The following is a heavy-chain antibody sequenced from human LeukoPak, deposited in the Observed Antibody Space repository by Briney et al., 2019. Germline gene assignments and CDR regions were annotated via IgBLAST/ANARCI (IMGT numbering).Heavy chain of an antibody. V-gene: IGHV1-18*01. D-gene: IGHD1-26*01. CDR1: GYTFTSYG. CDR3: ARDRSRYSGSYFSFQH. CDR2: ISAYNGNT. J-gene: IGHJ1*01. Sequence: ASVKVSCKASGYTFTSYGISWVRQAPGQGLEWMGWISAYNGNTNYAQKLQGRVTMTTDTSTSTAYMELRSPRSDDTAVYYCARDRSRYSGSYFSFQHWGQGTLATVSS.